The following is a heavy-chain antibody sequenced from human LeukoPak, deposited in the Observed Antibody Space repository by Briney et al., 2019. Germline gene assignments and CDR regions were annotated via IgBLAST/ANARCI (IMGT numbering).Heavy chain of an antibody. CDR3: ARSNYDFWSGYYNYYYMDV. CDR2: ISAYNGNT. CDR1: GYTFTSYG. J-gene: IGHJ6*03. D-gene: IGHD3-3*01. Sequence: ASVKVCCKASGYTFTSYGISWVRQAPGQGLEWMGWISAYNGNTNYAQKLQGRVTMTTDTSTSTAYMELRSLRSDDTAVYYCARSNYDFWSGYYNYYYMDVWGKGTTVTVSS. V-gene: IGHV1-18*01.